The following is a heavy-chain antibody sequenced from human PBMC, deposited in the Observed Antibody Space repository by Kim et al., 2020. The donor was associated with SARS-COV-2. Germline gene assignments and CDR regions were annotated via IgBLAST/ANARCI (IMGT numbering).Heavy chain of an antibody. V-gene: IGHV1-69*06. Sequence: SVKVSCKASGGTFSSYAISWVRQAPGQGLEWMGGIIPIFGTANYAQKFQGRVTITADKSTSTAYMELSSLRSEDTAVYYCARLGGSGSYYVAFDIWGQGTMVTVSS. J-gene: IGHJ3*02. CDR1: GGTFSSYA. CDR2: IIPIFGTA. D-gene: IGHD3-10*01. CDR3: ARLGGSGSYYVAFDI.